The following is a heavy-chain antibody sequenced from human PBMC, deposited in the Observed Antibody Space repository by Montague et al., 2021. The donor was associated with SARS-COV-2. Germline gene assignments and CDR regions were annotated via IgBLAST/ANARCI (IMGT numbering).Heavy chain of an antibody. CDR2: IYWDDDK. CDR3: ARRITIYAFDI. D-gene: IGHD3-3*01. Sequence: VKPTQTLTLTCTFSGFSLSTSGVGVGWIRQPPGKALEWLALIYWDDDKRYSPSLKSRLTITKDISKNQVVLTMTNMDPVDTATYYCARRITIYAFDIWGQGTMVTVSS. CDR1: GFSLSTSGVG. V-gene: IGHV2-5*02. J-gene: IGHJ3*02.